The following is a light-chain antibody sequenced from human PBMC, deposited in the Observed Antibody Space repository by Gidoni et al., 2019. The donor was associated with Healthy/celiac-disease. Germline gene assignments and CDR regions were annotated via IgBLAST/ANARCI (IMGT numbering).Light chain of an antibody. CDR2: GAL. CDR1: QCVYTY. Sequence: EIVVTQSPATLSLSPGERTTLSCRASQCVYTYVVGYPPKPGQAPRLLLYGALNRATGIPARFRGRGSGTDFPLTLSRLEPEYFSIYYCQPRSTLPLTFGGGTKVEIK. V-gene: IGKV3-11*01. J-gene: IGKJ4*01. CDR3: QPRSTLPLT.